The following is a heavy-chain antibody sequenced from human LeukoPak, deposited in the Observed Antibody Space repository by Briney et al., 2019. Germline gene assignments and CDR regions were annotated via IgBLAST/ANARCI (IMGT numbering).Heavy chain of an antibody. CDR1: GGSISSYY. CDR2: IYYSGGT. J-gene: IGHJ3*02. V-gene: IGHV4-59*01. D-gene: IGHD1-26*01. CDR3: ARVGVGATVGAFDI. Sequence: PSETLSLTCTVSGGSISSYYWSWIRQPPGKGLEWIGYIYYSGGTNYNPSLKSRVTISVDTSKNQFSLKLSSVTAADTAVYYCARVGVGATVGAFDIWGQGTMVTVSS.